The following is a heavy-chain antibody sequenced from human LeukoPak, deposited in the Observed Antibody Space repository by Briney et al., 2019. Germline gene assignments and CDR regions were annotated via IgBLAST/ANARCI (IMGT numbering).Heavy chain of an antibody. Sequence: SETLSLTCAVCGGSFSGYYWSWIRQPPGKGLECIGEINHSGSTNYNPSLKSRVTISVDTSKNQFSLKLSSVTAADTAVYYCARGSGGWSSWAYYYYYYMDVWGKGTTVTVSS. CDR1: GGSFSGYY. CDR2: INHSGST. CDR3: ARGSGGWSSWAYYYYYYMDV. J-gene: IGHJ6*03. V-gene: IGHV4-34*01. D-gene: IGHD2-15*01.